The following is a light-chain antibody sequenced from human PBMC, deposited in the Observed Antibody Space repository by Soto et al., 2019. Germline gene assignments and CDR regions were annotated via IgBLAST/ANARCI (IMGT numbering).Light chain of an antibody. CDR3: SSHTTSNTRV. V-gene: IGLV2-14*03. J-gene: IGLJ1*01. CDR2: EVS. CDR1: SSDVGAYDF. Sequence: QSVLTQPASVSGSPGQSIAISCTGTSSDVGAYDFVSWYQQHPDKAPKLLIYEVSNRPSGVSDRFSGPKSVNTATLTISGLQVEDEADYYCSSHTTSNTRVFGTGTKVTVL.